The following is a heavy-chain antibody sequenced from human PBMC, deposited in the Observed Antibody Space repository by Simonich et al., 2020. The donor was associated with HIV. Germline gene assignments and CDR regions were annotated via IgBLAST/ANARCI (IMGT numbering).Heavy chain of an antibody. V-gene: IGHV1-2*02. CDR2: INPKDGDT. CDR1: GYTFTAYY. Sequence: QVQLVQSGAEVKKPGASVKVSCKASGYTFTAYYMHWVRQAPGQGLEWMGWINPKDGDTNLEQKVQGRVSMIRDTSISTAFMELSSLRADDTAVYYCARGPNTGGYDSFGGQGTLVTVSS. CDR3: ARGPNTGGYDSF. D-gene: IGHD5-12*01. J-gene: IGHJ4*02.